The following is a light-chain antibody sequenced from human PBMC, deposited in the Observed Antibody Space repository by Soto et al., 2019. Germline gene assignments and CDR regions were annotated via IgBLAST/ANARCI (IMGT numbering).Light chain of an antibody. V-gene: IGKV1-5*03. CDR1: QTISNW. CDR2: KTS. Sequence: DIQMTQSPSTLSASVGDIVTINCRASQTISNWVAWYQQKPGTAPKLLIYKTSSLETGVPSRFSGSGSGTEFSLTISSLQPDDFATYYCQQYNGYPWTFGQGTKVDIK. CDR3: QQYNGYPWT. J-gene: IGKJ1*01.